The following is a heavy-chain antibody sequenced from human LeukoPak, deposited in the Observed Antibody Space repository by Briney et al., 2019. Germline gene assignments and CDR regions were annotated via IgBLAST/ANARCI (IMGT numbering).Heavy chain of an antibody. CDR1: GFTFSRYA. D-gene: IGHD3-10*01. CDR2: TSFDGSNR. Sequence: AGRSLRLSCAASGFTFSRYAMHWVRQAPGKGLEWVAVTSFDGSNRYYADSVKGRFTISRDNAKNSLYLQMNSLRAEDTAVYYCARDLVWFGEPKGYYNYMDVWGKGTTVTVSS. V-gene: IGHV3-30*04. J-gene: IGHJ6*03. CDR3: ARDLVWFGEPKGYYNYMDV.